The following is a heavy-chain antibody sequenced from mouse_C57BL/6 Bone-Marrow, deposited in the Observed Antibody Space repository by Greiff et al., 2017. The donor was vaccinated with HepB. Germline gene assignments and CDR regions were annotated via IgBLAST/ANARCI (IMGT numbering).Heavy chain of an antibody. J-gene: IGHJ3*01. Sequence: EVKLVESGGGLVKPGGSLKLSCAASGFTFSSYAMSWVRQTPEKRLEWVATISDGGSYTYYPDNVKGRFTISRDNAKNNLYLQMSHLKSEDTAMYYCAREYGYDVPYWGQGTLVTVSA. V-gene: IGHV5-4*01. CDR3: AREYGYDVPY. CDR2: ISDGGSYT. D-gene: IGHD2-2*01. CDR1: GFTFSSYA.